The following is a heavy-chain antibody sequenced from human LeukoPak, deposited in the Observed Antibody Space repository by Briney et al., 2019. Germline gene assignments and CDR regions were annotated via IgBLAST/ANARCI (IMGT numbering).Heavy chain of an antibody. CDR1: GYTLTELS. J-gene: IGHJ3*02. CDR3: ATAPPFHQSPPWAFDI. V-gene: IGHV1-24*01. Sequence: ASVKVSCKVSGYTLTELSIHWVRQAPGKGLEWMGGFDPEDGETIYAQKFQGRVTMTEDTSTDTAYTELSSLRSEDTAVYYCATAPPFHQSPPWAFDIWGQGTMVTVSS. D-gene: IGHD2-2*01. CDR2: FDPEDGET.